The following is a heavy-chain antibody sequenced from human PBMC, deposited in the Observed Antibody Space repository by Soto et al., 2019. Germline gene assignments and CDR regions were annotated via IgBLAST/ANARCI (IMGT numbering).Heavy chain of an antibody. J-gene: IGHJ4*02. V-gene: IGHV3-72*01. Sequence: EVQLVESGGGLVQSGGSLRLSCTASGFSVSDHFMDWVRQTPGKGLEWLGQITNRATGDNTFYAASVKGRFTVSKDESRNSLYLQMNSRKTDDTVVYYCASSITQMLTDWGQGTLVAVAS. CDR2: ITNRATGDNT. CDR1: GFSVSDHF. CDR3: ASSITQMLTD. D-gene: IGHD1-20*01.